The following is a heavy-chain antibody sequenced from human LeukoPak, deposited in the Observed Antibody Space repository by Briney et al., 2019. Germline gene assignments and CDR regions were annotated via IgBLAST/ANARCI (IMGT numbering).Heavy chain of an antibody. CDR1: GGTFSSYA. V-gene: IGHV1-69*13. CDR3: AREGDYYDSSKYTDY. D-gene: IGHD3-22*01. J-gene: IGHJ4*02. CDR2: IIPIFGTA. Sequence: SVKVSCKASGGTFSSYAISWVRQAPGQGLEWMGGIIPIFGTANYAQKFQGRVTITADESTSTAYMELSSLRSEDTAVYYCAREGDYYDSSKYTDYWGQGTLVTVSS.